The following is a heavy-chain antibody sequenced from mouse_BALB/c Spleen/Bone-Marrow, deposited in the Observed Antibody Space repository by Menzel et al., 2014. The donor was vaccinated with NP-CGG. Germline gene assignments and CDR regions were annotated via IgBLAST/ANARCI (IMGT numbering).Heavy chain of an antibody. J-gene: IGHJ4*01. CDR2: IWAGGST. V-gene: IGHV2-9*02. CDR1: GFSLTSYG. CDR3: ARGGGYYYAMDY. Sequence: VQLQQSGPGLVAPSQSLSITCTVSGFSLTSYGVHWVRQPPGTGLEWLGVIWAGGSTNYNSALMSRLSISKDNSKSQVFLKMNSLQTDDTAMDYCARGGGYYYAMDYWGQGTSVTVSS.